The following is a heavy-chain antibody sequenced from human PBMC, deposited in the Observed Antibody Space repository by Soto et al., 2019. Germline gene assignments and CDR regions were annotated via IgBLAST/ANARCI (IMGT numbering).Heavy chain of an antibody. Sequence: PXGSLRLSCAASGFTFSSYSMNGVRQAPGKGLEWVSSISSSSSYIYYADSVKGRFTISRDNAKNSLYLQMNSLRAEDTAVYYCARGPNNYYDSSGYPNWFDPWGQGTLVTVSS. CDR1: GFTFSSYS. CDR2: ISSSSSYI. D-gene: IGHD3-22*01. J-gene: IGHJ5*02. V-gene: IGHV3-21*01. CDR3: ARGPNNYYDSSGYPNWFDP.